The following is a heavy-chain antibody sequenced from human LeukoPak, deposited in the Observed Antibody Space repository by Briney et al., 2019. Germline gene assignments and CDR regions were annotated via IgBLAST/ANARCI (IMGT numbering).Heavy chain of an antibody. CDR2: IQDDGATT. CDR1: GFTFSTFP. Sequence: PGGSLRLSCAASGFTFSTFPMHWVRQAPGKGLEWAALIQDDGATTNYADSVRGRFTISRDNSKSTVYLQMNSLKPDDTAVYYCATQSITLVVVISPFDCWGQGTLVTVSS. V-gene: IGHV3-30*02. J-gene: IGHJ4*02. CDR3: ATQSITLVVVISPFDC. D-gene: IGHD3-22*01.